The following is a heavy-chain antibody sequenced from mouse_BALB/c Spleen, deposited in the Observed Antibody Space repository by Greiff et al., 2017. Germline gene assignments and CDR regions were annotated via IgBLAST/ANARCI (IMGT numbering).Heavy chain of an antibody. Sequence: VQLQESGAELVRPGVSVKISCKGSGYTFTDYAMHWVKQSHAKSLEWIGVISTYYGDASYNQKFKGKATMTVDKSSSTAYMELARLTSEDSAIYYCARSTVVATRLGAMDYWGQGTSVTVSS. D-gene: IGHD1-1*01. CDR3: ARSTVVATRLGAMDY. CDR1: GYTFTDYA. J-gene: IGHJ4*01. V-gene: IGHV1S137*01. CDR2: ISTYYGDA.